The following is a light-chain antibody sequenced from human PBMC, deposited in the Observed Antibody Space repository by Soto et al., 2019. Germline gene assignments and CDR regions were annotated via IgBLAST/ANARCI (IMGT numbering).Light chain of an antibody. J-gene: IGKJ4*01. CDR3: QQHINWPLT. V-gene: IGKV3-11*01. CDR2: EVS. Sequence: EIVLTQSPATLSLSPGERATLSCRASQTVSSSLAWYQQKPGQAPRLLIYEVSNRATGIPARFSGSGSGADVTLTISSQEPGVFALYSCQQHINWPLTFGGGTKV. CDR1: QTVSSS.